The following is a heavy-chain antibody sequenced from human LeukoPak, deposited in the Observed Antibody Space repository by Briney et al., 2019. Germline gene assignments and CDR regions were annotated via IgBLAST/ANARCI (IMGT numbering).Heavy chain of an antibody. CDR1: GFTFSSYW. D-gene: IGHD3-10*01. CDR3: ARVYYGSGSYRYYFDY. CDR2: IKQDGSEK. J-gene: IGHJ4*02. Sequence: GGSLRLSCAASGFTFSSYWMSWVRQAPGKGLEWVANIKQDGSEKYYVDSVKGRFTISRDDAKNSLYLQMNSLRAEDTAVYYCARVYYGSGSYRYYFDYWGQGTLVTVSS. V-gene: IGHV3-7*04.